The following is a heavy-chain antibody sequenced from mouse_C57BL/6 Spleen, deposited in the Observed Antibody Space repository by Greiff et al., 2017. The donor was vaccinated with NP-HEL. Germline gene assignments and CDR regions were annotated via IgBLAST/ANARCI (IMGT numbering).Heavy chain of an antibody. CDR1: GYTFTSYW. V-gene: IGHV1-52*01. Sequence: QVQLQQPGAELVRPGSSVKLSCKASGYTFTSYWMHWVKQRPKQGLEWIGNIDPSDSETHYNQKFKDKATLTVDKSSSTAYMHLSSLPSEDSAVYYCTRADDDNAMDYWGQGTSVTVSS. J-gene: IGHJ4*01. CDR2: IDPSDSET. CDR3: TRADDDNAMDY. D-gene: IGHD2-4*01.